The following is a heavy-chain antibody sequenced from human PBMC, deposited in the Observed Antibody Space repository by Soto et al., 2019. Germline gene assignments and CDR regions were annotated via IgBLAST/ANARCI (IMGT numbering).Heavy chain of an antibody. CDR1: GYTFTSYA. D-gene: IGHD3-16*02. Sequence: QVQLVQSGAEEKKPGASVKVSCKAYGYTFTSYAMHWVRQAPGQRLEWMGWINAGNGNTKYSHKFQGRVTITRDTSASTAYMELSSLRYEDTAVYYCARLRLGELSFIDYWGQGTLVTVSS. CDR2: INAGNGNT. J-gene: IGHJ4*02. V-gene: IGHV1-3*05. CDR3: ARLRLGELSFIDY.